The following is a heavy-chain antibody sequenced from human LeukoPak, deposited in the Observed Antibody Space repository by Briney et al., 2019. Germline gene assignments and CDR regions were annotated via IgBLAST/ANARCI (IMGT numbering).Heavy chain of an antibody. CDR3: ARDGVTSSVVY. CDR2: IKEDGSRK. V-gene: IGHV3-7*01. Sequence: PGGSLRLSCAASGFTFSSYAMHWVRQAPGKGLEWLANIKEDGSRKYYVDSVKGRFTISRDNAKKSLFLQMNSLRAEDTAVYYCARDGVTSSVVYWGQGTLVTVSS. J-gene: IGHJ4*02. CDR1: GFTFSSYA. D-gene: IGHD2-21*02.